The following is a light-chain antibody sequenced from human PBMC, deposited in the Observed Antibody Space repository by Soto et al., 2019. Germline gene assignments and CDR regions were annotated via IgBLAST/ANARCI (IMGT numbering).Light chain of an antibody. Sequence: DIQMTQSPSTLSASVGDRVTITCRASQSISSRLAWYQQKPGKARKLLIYDASSLESGVPSRFSGSGSETEFTHTISSLQPHDFATYYCQQYNSYSWTVGQGPKVEIK. CDR3: QQYNSYSWT. CDR2: DAS. CDR1: QSISSR. V-gene: IGKV1-5*01. J-gene: IGKJ1*01.